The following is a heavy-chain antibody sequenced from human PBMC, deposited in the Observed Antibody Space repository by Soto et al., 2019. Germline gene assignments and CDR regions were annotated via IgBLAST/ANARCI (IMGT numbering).Heavy chain of an antibody. V-gene: IGHV3-33*01. CDR2: VWYDGSKE. J-gene: IGHJ3*02. CDR3: ARGLGYCSGGSYYVVGTDDAFDI. CDR1: GFSFSSYG. Sequence: QVQLVESGGGVVQPGRSLRLSCAASGFSFSSYGMHWVRQAPGKGLEWVAIVWYDGSKEYYADSVKGRFTVSRDNAKNMVYLQMNSLRVEDQAVYYCARGLGYCSGGSYYVVGTDDAFDIWGQGTMVTVSS. D-gene: IGHD2-15*01.